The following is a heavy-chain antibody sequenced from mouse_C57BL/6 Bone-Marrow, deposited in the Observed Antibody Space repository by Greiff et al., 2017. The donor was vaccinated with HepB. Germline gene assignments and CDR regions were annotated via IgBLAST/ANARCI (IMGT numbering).Heavy chain of an antibody. CDR3: ARCDSGVDY. CDR2: IWSGGST. D-gene: IGHD1-3*01. J-gene: IGHJ4*01. Sequence: VKLMESGPGLVQPSQSLSITCTVSGFSLTSYGVHWVRQSPGKGLEWLGVIWSGGSTDYNAAFISRLSISKDNSKSQVFFKMNSLQADDTAIYYCARCDSGVDYWGQGTSVTVSS. CDR1: GFSLTSYG. V-gene: IGHV2-2*01.